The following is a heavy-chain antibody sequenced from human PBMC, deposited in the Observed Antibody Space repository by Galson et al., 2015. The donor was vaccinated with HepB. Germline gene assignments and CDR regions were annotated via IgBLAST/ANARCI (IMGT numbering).Heavy chain of an antibody. CDR3: AKDMGYSNSRGFDY. D-gene: IGHD6-6*01. J-gene: IGHJ4*02. CDR2: ITGSGGNI. V-gene: IGHV3-23*01. CDR1: GFTFSSYA. Sequence: SLRLSCAASGFTFSSYAVSWVRQAPGKGLEWVSAITGSGGNIYYAASVKGRFTVSRDNSKNRLYLQMNSLRAEDTAVYYCAKDMGYSNSRGFDYWGQGTLVTVSS.